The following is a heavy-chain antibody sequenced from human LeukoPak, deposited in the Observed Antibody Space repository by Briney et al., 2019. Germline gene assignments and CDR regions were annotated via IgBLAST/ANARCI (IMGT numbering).Heavy chain of an antibody. CDR1: GFTFNDYA. CDR2: IRSGSDKI. D-gene: IGHD3-16*02. CDR3: ARAHRLSHNWFDP. Sequence: GSLRLSCAASGFTFNDYAMNWVRQAPGKGLEWVSYIRSGSDKILYADSVKCRFTISRDNAKNSLYLQMNSLRAEDTAVYYCARAHRLSHNWFDPWGRGTLVTVSS. J-gene: IGHJ5*02. V-gene: IGHV3-48*01.